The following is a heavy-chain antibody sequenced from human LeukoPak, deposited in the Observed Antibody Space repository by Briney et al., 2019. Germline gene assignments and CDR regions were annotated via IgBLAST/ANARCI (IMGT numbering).Heavy chain of an antibody. Sequence: PSETLSLTCTVSGGSISSSSYYWGWIRQPPGKGLEWIGTIFYSGSTYYNPSLKSRATTSVDTSKNQFSLKLSSVTAADTAVYYCARLGGSHYPFDYWGQGSLVTVSS. CDR2: IFYSGST. V-gene: IGHV4-39*01. CDR1: GGSISSSSYY. J-gene: IGHJ4*02. D-gene: IGHD1-26*01. CDR3: ARLGGSHYPFDY.